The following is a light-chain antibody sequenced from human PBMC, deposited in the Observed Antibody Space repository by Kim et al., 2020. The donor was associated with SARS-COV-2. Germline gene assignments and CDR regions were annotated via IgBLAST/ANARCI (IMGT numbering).Light chain of an antibody. CDR1: QSNNRW. Sequence: SASVGDSVTSTWRDSQSNNRWLDWYQQKQGKAPKILIYDAFSLESGVTSRCRGSGSGTEFTITISSLQHDDFANYHWQQYNSYWTFGEGTKVDIK. CDR3: QQYNSYWT. CDR2: DAF. V-gene: IGKV1-5*01. J-gene: IGKJ1*01.